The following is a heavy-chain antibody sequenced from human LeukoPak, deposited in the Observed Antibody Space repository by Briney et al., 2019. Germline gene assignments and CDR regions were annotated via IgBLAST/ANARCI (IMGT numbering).Heavy chain of an antibody. V-gene: IGHV1-69*01. CDR3: ARALGYCSGTSCLDY. CDR1: GGTFSSYA. CDR2: IIPIFGTA. Sequence: SVKVSCKASGGTFSSYAISWVRQAPGQGLEWMGGIIPIFGTANYAQKFQGRVTITADESTSTAYMELSSLRSEDTAVYYCARALGYCSGTSCLDYWGQGTLVTVSS. D-gene: IGHD2-2*01. J-gene: IGHJ4*02.